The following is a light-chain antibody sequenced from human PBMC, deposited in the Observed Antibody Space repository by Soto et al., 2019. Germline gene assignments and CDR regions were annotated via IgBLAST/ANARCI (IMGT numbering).Light chain of an antibody. J-gene: IGKJ2*01. V-gene: IGKV1-5*03. CDR3: QQYDSYPYT. CDR2: KAS. CDR1: QSIGNW. Sequence: DIQMTQSPSTLSASEGDRVTITCRASQSIGNWLAWYQQKTGKAPKLLIYKASILQSGVPARFSGSGSGTEFTLTSSSLQPDDFATYHCQQYDSYPYTFGQGTKLEIK.